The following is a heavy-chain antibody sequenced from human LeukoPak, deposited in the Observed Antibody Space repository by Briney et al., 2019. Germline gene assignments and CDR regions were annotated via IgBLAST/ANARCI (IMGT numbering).Heavy chain of an antibody. J-gene: IGHJ6*03. Sequence: PSETLSLTCSVSDDSITMYYWTWIRQPPGKGLEWIGYVDHTGSTNFNPSLNGRVSISRDTTKNLFSLRLRSVTAADTAVYFRAKGRVSSSTWYSTYYYYFYMDLWGKGTTVTVSS. CDR1: DDSITMYY. D-gene: IGHD6-13*01. CDR3: AKGRVSSSTWYSTYYYYFYMDL. CDR2: VDHTGST. V-gene: IGHV4-59*01.